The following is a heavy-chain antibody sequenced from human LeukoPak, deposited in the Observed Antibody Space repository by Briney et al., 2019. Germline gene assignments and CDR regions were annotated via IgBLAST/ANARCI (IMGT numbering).Heavy chain of an antibody. CDR1: GFTFSTNA. V-gene: IGHV3-23*01. CDR2: IRGSGDDT. CDR3: GRQEWLWTFIDY. D-gene: IGHD6-19*01. Sequence: AGGSLRLSCAASGFTFSTNAMAWVRQAPGKGLEWVSAIRGSGDDTYYADSVKGRFTISRDNSKNTLSLQMNSLRAEDTAVYYCGRQEWLWTFIDYWGQGTLVTVSS. J-gene: IGHJ4*02.